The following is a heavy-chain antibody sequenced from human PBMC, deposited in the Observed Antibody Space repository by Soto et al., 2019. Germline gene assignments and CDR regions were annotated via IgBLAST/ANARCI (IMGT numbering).Heavy chain of an antibody. CDR1: GGSISSSSYY. CDR2: IYYSGST. CDR3: ASRNWFNYSSGWYVSYYCDY. D-gene: IGHD6-19*01. V-gene: IGHV4-39*01. Sequence: PSETLSLTCTVSGGSISSSSYYWGWIRQPPGKGLEWIGSIYYSGSTYYNPSLKSRVTISVDTSKNPFSLKLSSVTAADTAVYYCASRNWFNYSSGWYVSYYCDYGGQGTLVTVSS. J-gene: IGHJ4*02.